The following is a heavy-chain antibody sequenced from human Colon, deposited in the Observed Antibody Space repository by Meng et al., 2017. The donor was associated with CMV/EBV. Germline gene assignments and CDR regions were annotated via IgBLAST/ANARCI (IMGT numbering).Heavy chain of an antibody. CDR3: ARDPSGSRVPFDY. V-gene: IGHV1-2*02. CDR2: INSNSGAT. D-gene: IGHD1-26*01. Sequence: VQLVQSGGEVKKPGASVKVSCKASGYTFSDYHIHWVRQAPGQGLEWMGWINSNSGATDYAQKFQGRLTMTRDTSITTVYMELSSLRSDDTAVYYCARDPSGSRVPFDYWGQGSLVTVSS. J-gene: IGHJ4*02. CDR1: GYTFSDYH.